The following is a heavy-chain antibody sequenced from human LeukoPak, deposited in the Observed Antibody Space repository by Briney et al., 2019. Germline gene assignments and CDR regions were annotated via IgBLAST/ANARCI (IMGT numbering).Heavy chain of an antibody. J-gene: IGHJ6*03. CDR2: ISAYNGNT. V-gene: IGHV1-18*01. CDR3: ARGGYCSGGSCYRRSSYYYYMDV. CDR1: GYTFTSYG. D-gene: IGHD2-15*01. Sequence: GASVKVSCKASGYTFTSYGISWVRQAPGQGLEWMGWISAYNGNTNYAQKLQGRVTMTTDTSTSTAYMELSRLRSDDTAVYYCARGGYCSGGSCYRRSSYYYYMDVWGKGTTVTVSS.